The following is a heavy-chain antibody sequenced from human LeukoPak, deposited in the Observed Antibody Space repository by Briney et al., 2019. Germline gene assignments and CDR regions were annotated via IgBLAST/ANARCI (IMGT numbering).Heavy chain of an antibody. CDR1: GYSFTSYW. Sequence: GESLKISCKGSGYSFTSYWIGWVRQMPGKGLEWMGIIYPGDSDTRYSPSFQGQVTISDDKSISTAYLQWSSLKASDTAMYYCARQPSYYDSSGHRETNDFDIWGQGTMVTVSS. CDR3: ARQPSYYDSSGHRETNDFDI. D-gene: IGHD3-22*01. J-gene: IGHJ3*02. CDR2: IYPGDSDT. V-gene: IGHV5-51*01.